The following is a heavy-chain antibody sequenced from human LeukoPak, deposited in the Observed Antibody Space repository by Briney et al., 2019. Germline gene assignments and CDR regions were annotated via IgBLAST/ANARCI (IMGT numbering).Heavy chain of an antibody. CDR2: ISAYNGNT. V-gene: IGHV1-18*01. D-gene: IGHD2-2*02. CDR1: GYTFTSYG. J-gene: IGHJ3*02. CDR3: ARDPRYCSSTSCYRQAFGI. Sequence: VKVSCKASGYTFTSYGISWVRQAPGQGLEWMGWISAYNGNTNYAQKLQGRVTMTTDTSTSTAYMELRSLRSDDTAVYYCARDPRYCSSTSCYRQAFGIWGQGTMVTVSS.